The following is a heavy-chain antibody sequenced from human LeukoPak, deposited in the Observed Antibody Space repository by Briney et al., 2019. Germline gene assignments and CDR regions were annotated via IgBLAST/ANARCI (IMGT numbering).Heavy chain of an antibody. V-gene: IGHV4-59*01. J-gene: IGHJ6*02. CDR3: ARSLSTYAMSFYYGMDV. CDR1: GGSISSYY. CDR2: IYYSGST. D-gene: IGHD2-8*01. Sequence: SETLSLTCTVSGGSISSYYWSWIRQPPGTGLEWIGYIYYSGSTNYNPSLKSRVTISVDTSKNQFSLKLSSVTAADTAVYYCARSLSTYAMSFYYGMDVWGQGTTVTVSS.